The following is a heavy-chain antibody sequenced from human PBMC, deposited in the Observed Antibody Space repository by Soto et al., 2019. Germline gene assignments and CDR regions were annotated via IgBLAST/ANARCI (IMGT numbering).Heavy chain of an antibody. CDR2: IMNDESTT. V-gene: IGHV3-74*03. J-gene: IGHJ4*02. CDR1: GFTFSRYW. D-gene: IGHD4-17*01. Sequence: GGSLRLSCAASGFTFSRYWMHWVRQAPGKGQVWVSRIMNDESTTTYADSVRGRFTISRDDAKNTLYLQMNSLRAEDTAVYYCARGLYGDYDFNYFDYWGQGTLVTVSS. CDR3: ARGLYGDYDFNYFDY.